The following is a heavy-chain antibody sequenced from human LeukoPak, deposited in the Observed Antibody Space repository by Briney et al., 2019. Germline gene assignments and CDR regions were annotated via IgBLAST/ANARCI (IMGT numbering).Heavy chain of an antibody. V-gene: IGHV1-2*04. CDR2: INPNSGDT. CDR1: GYTFTGYY. J-gene: IGHJ5*02. CDR3: ARATGSYWWFDP. Sequence: ASVKVSCKASGYTFTGYYMNWVRQAPGQGLEWMGWINPNSGDTNSAQKFQGWVTMTSDTSISTAYMELRRLRSDDTAVYYCARATGSYWWFDPWGQGTLVTVSS. D-gene: IGHD1-26*01.